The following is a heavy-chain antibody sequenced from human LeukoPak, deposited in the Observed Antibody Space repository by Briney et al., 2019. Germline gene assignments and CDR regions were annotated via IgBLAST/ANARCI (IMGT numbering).Heavy chain of an antibody. CDR3: ARTYYDILTGLGGAFDI. Sequence: GGSLRLSCAASGFTSSSYSMNWVRQAPGKGLEWVSSISSSSSYIYYADSLKGRFTISRDNAKNSLYLQMNSLRAEDTAVYYCARTYYDILTGLGGAFDIWGQGTMVTVSS. CDR2: ISSSSSYI. D-gene: IGHD3-9*01. V-gene: IGHV3-21*01. J-gene: IGHJ3*02. CDR1: GFTSSSYS.